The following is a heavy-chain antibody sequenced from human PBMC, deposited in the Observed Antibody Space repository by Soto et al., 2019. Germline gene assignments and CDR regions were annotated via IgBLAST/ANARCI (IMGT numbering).Heavy chain of an antibody. CDR1: GFMFSSYT. J-gene: IGHJ4*02. Sequence: GGSLRLSCTASGFMFSSYTMNWVRQAPGKGLEWVSSVSFRGDIYYADSLEGRFTISRDDAKNSLYLQMNSLRAEDTAVYYCARGCSSASCYYYWGQGTLVTVST. CDR2: VSFRGDI. CDR3: ARGCSSASCYYY. V-gene: IGHV3-21*01. D-gene: IGHD2-2*01.